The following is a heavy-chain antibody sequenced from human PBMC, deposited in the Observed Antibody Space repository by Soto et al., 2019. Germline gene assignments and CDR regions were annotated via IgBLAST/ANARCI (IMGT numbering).Heavy chain of an antibody. CDR1: GFTFDSYA. Sequence: EVKLLESGGGLAQPGGSLRLSCVGSGFTFDSYAISWVRQAPGERLQWIAAISGSADGTDYAHSVRGRFTISRDNAKKTVHLKMDSLRVEDRAVYFCAKDTVGGYSFWSGYYSGGLDVWGQGTLVTVS. V-gene: IGHV3-23*01. CDR2: ISGSADGT. J-gene: IGHJ3*01. CDR3: AKDTVGGYSFWSGYYSGGLDV. D-gene: IGHD3-3*01.